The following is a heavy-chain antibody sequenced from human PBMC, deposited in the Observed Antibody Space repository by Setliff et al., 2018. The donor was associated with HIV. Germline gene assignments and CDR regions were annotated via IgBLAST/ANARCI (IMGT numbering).Heavy chain of an antibody. CDR1: GFTFNKYA. J-gene: IGHJ6*02. Sequence: PGGSLRLSCAASGFTFNKYAMSWVRQAPGKGPEWVSAISGSGGSTYSAAYVKGRFTISRDNANNSLSLLMVSLRAEDTGLYFCARRGSSYNFWSGYSYYGLDVWGQGTTVTVSS. CDR2: ISGSGGST. CDR3: ARRGSSYNFWSGYSYYGLDV. D-gene: IGHD3-3*01. V-gene: IGHV3-23*01.